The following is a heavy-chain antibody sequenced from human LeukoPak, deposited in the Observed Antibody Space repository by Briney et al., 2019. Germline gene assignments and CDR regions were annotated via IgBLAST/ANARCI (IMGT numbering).Heavy chain of an antibody. J-gene: IGHJ4*02. CDR3: ARGAGSLDY. V-gene: IGHV6-1*01. Sequence: SQTLSLTCAISGDSVSSKSASWNWHRQSPSRGLEWLGRTYSRSKWFNDYAVSVKSRITVNPDTSKNQFSLHLTSVTPDDTAVYYCARGAGSLDYWGQGTLVTVSS. CDR1: GDSVSSKSAS. D-gene: IGHD1-26*01. CDR2: TYSRSKWFN.